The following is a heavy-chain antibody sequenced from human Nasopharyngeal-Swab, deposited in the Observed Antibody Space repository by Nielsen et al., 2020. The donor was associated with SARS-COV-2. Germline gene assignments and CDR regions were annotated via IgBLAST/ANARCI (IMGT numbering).Heavy chain of an antibody. CDR2: IYYSGST. V-gene: IGHV4-59*01. Sequence: GSLRLSCTVSGGSISSYYWSWIRQPPGKGLEWIGYIYYSGSTNYNPSLKSRVTISIDTSKNQFSLKLSSVTAADTAVYYCARARRTYGDYVFEGAFDIWGQGTMVTVSS. D-gene: IGHD4-17*01. CDR3: ARARRTYGDYVFEGAFDI. CDR1: GGSISSYY. J-gene: IGHJ3*02.